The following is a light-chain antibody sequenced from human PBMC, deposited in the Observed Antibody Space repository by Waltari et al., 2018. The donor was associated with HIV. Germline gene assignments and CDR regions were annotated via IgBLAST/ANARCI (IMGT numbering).Light chain of an antibody. CDR1: SLRNYF. V-gene: IGLV3-19*01. J-gene: IGLJ2*01. CDR3: NSRDSSGNRLVV. CDR2: GEN. Sequence: SSEVTQDPTVSVALEQTVRITCQGDSLRNYFPSWYQQKPGQAPVLVIYGENNRPSGIPDRFSGSTSGNTASLIITGAQAEDEAEYYCNSRDSSGNRLVVFGGGTKLTVL.